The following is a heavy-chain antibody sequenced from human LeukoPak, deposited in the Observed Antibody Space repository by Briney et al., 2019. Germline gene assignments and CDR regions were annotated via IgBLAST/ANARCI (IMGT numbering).Heavy chain of an antibody. D-gene: IGHD4-23*01. CDR1: GYIFTNYG. J-gene: IGHJ4*02. CDR2: IGAYNGNT. Sequence: ASVKVSCKASGYIFTNYGISWVRQAPGQGLEWMGWIGAYNGNTNYEQNFQGRITMTTDTSTNTAYMELRSLKSDDTAVYYCARAGYGGNCYDYWGQGTLVTVSS. V-gene: IGHV1-18*01. CDR3: ARAGYGGNCYDY.